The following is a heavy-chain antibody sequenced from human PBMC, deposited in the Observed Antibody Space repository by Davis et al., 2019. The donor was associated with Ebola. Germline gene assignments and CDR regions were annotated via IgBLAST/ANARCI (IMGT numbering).Heavy chain of an antibody. CDR1: GFTFSSYW. J-gene: IGHJ3*02. V-gene: IGHV3-74*01. Sequence: GESLKISCAASGFTFSSYWMHWVRQAPGKGLVWVSRINSDGSSTSYADSVKGRFTISRDNAKNTLYLQMNSLRAEDTAVYYCARDGYGSSGDAFDIWGQGTMVTVSS. CDR2: INSDGSST. D-gene: IGHD2-2*03. CDR3: ARDGYGSSGDAFDI.